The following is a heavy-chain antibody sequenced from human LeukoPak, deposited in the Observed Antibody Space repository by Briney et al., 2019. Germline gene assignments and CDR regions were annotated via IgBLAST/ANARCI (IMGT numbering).Heavy chain of an antibody. Sequence: GGSLRLSCAASGFAFSSYWMHWVRQAPGKGLVWVSRIHSDGNSTTHADSVKGRFTISRDNAKSTLYLQMNSLRAEDTAVYYCARSSGPPSDYFDYWGQGTLVTVSS. CDR1: GFAFSSYW. D-gene: IGHD3-22*01. CDR2: IHSDGNST. J-gene: IGHJ4*02. CDR3: ARSSGPPSDYFDY. V-gene: IGHV3-74*01.